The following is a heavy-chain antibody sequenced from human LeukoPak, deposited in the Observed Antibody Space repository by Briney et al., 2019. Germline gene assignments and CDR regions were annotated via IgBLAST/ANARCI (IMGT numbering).Heavy chain of an antibody. V-gene: IGHV1-24*01. Sequence: ASVKVSCKVSGYTLTELSMHWVRQAPGKGREWMGGFDPEDGETIYAQTFQGRVTMTEDTSTDTAYMELSSLRSEDTAVYYRATGFWRAVARTAWGQGTGVSV. CDR3: ATGFWRAVARTA. D-gene: IGHD6-19*01. J-gene: IGHJ4*02. CDR2: FDPEDGET. CDR1: GYTLTELS.